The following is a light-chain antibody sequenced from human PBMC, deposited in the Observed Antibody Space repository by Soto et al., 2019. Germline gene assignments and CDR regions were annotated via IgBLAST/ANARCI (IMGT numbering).Light chain of an antibody. CDR2: GAS. CDR3: QQYNTWPWT. V-gene: IGKV3-15*01. Sequence: DTVMTQSPATLSVSPGERATVSCTASQSLSSNLAWYQQKPGQAPRLLIIGASERVTGIPARFSGSGSGTEFTLSISSLQSDDFADYYCQQYNTWPWTFGQGTKVEIK. J-gene: IGKJ1*01. CDR1: QSLSSN.